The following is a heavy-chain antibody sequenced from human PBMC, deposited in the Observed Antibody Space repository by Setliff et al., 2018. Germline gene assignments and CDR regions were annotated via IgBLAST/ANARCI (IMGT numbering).Heavy chain of an antibody. J-gene: IGHJ4*02. CDR3: ARENGYCSGGACYFMFDY. D-gene: IGHD2-15*01. Sequence: SETLSLTCAASGGTFSDYYWTWIRQPPGKGLEWIGEINHSGSSNYNPSLKSRLTISVATSKNQFSLELRAVTAADTALYYCARENGYCSGGACYFMFDYWGQGTLVTVSS. V-gene: IGHV4-34*01. CDR2: INHSGSS. CDR1: GGTFSDYY.